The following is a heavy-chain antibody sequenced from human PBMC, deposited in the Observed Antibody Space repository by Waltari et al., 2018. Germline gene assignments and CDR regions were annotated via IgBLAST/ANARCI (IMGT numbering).Heavy chain of an antibody. CDR2: VYYTGIA. Sequence: HLQESGPKLVKPSETLSLICSVSGASLLSSNHYWGWVRQPPGRGMEWVGNVYYTGIAFYNPSLRSRVNMSVDTSKNEFSLSLTSVTAADTSVYFCARHERGWQVVKNSHFDYWGQGILVSVSS. J-gene: IGHJ4*02. D-gene: IGHD6-19*01. V-gene: IGHV4-39*01. CDR1: GASLLSSNHY. CDR3: ARHERGWQVVKNSHFDY.